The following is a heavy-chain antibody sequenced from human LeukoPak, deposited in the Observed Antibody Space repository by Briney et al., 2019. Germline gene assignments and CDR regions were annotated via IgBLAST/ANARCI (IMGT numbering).Heavy chain of an antibody. J-gene: IGHJ3*02. CDR1: GGSINSGNYF. V-gene: IGHV4-30-4*08. CDR3: ARSYCPSASCYFGGAFDI. CDR2: IYYTGST. D-gene: IGHD2-2*01. Sequence: SETLSLTCTVSGGSINSGNYFWSLIRQPPGKGLEWIGYIYYTGSTYYNPSLKSRVTISVDTSKNQFSLKLSSVTAADTAVYYCARSYCPSASCYFGGAFDIWGQGTMVTVSS.